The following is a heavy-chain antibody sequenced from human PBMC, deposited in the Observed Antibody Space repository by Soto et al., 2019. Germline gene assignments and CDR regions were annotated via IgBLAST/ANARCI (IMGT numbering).Heavy chain of an antibody. CDR2: ISWDSDTV. CDR1: GFSFDEYG. CDR3: TKVGGYCSSPTCYYFDY. D-gene: IGHD2-2*03. Sequence: EVQLVESGGGLVQPGRSQRVSCAASGFSFDEYGMHWVRQVPGKGLEWVSGISWDSDTVAYADSVKGRFTISRDNAKKSLYLQMNSLRVEDTALYYCTKVGGYCSSPTCYYFDYWGQGTLVTVSS. J-gene: IGHJ4*02. V-gene: IGHV3-9*01.